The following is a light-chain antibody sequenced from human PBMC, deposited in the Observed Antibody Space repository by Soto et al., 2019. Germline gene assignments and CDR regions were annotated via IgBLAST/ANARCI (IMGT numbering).Light chain of an antibody. CDR1: QSVSSSY. CDR3: QQYGSSPL. J-gene: IGKJ3*01. Sequence: DIVLTQSPGTLSLSPGERATLSCRASQSVSSSYLAWYQQKPGQAPRLLIYGTSSRATGIPDGFSGSGSGTDFTLTISRLEPEDFAVYYCQQYGSSPLFGPGTKVDIK. CDR2: GTS. V-gene: IGKV3-20*01.